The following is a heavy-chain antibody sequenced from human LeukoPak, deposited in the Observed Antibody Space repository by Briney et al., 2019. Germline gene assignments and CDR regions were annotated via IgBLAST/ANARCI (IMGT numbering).Heavy chain of an antibody. CDR2: ISGSGGST. V-gene: IGHV3-23*01. CDR1: GFTFSSYA. D-gene: IGHD3-22*01. CDR3: AKVVTMIVVVSYFDY. J-gene: IGHJ4*02. Sequence: GGSLRLSCAASGFTFSSYAMSWVRQAPGKGLEWVSAISGSGGSTYYADSVKGRFTISRDNSKNTLYLQMHSLRAEDTAVYYCAKVVTMIVVVSYFDYWGQGTLVTVSS.